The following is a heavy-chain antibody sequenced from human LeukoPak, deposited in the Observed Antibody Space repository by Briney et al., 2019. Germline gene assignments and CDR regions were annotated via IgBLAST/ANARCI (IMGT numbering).Heavy chain of an antibody. Sequence: RASVKVSCKASGGTFSSYAISWVRQAPGQGLEWMGRIIPIFGTANYAQKFQGRVTMTRDTSTSTVYMELSSLRSEDTAVYYCARDGYGGNPGGIWGQGTMVTVSS. V-gene: IGHV1-69*05. CDR1: GGTFSSYA. CDR3: ARDGYGGNPGGI. CDR2: IIPIFGTA. J-gene: IGHJ3*02. D-gene: IGHD4-23*01.